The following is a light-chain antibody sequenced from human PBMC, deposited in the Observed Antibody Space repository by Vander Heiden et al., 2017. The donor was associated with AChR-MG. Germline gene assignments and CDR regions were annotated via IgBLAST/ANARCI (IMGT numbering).Light chain of an antibody. CDR1: GSNIGANS. Sequence: QSVSTQPPSASGTPGQTVTISCSGSGSNIGANSVHWYQPFPGRAPKLLIHTNNQRPSGVPDRFSGFKSGTSASLAISGLRSEDEAVYYCAAWDDDFWLFGGGTKLTVL. V-gene: IGLV1-47*01. J-gene: IGLJ3*02. CDR3: AAWDDDFWL. CDR2: TNN.